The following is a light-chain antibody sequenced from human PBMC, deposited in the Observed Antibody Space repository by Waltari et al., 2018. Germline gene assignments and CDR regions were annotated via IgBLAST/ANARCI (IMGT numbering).Light chain of an antibody. CDR2: EVS. CDR3: SSYAGTL. CDR1: SSDVGGYNY. J-gene: IGLJ3*02. V-gene: IGLV2-8*01. Sequence: QSALTQPPSASGSPGQSVTISCTGTSSDVGGYNYVSWYQQHPGKAPKLMIYEVSNRPSGVPDRFSGSKSGNTASLTVSGLQAEDEADYYCSSYAGTLFGGGTKLTVL.